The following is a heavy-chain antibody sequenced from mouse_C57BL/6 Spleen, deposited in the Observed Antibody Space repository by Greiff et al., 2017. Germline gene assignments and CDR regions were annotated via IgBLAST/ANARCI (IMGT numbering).Heavy chain of an antibody. CDR2: LSDGGSYT. CDR3: AREGDWGWFAY. V-gene: IGHV5-4*01. Sequence: EVQRVESGGGLVKPGGSLKLSGAASGFTFSIYAMSWVRRTPERRLEWVATLSDGGSYTYYPDNVKGRFTISRDHDKNHLYLQMSHLKSEDTAMYYCAREGDWGWFAYWGQGTLVTVFA. CDR1: GFTFSIYA. D-gene: IGHD4-1*01. J-gene: IGHJ3*01.